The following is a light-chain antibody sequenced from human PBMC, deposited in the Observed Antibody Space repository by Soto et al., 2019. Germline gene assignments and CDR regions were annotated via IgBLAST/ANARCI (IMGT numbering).Light chain of an antibody. Sequence: IHMTKSPSTVVSSGGDRVPITXRGSNSMNKCLSWYPQKTGKATQXXYFXASSLHSVVPSRFSGSACGTEFTLTISSLQAYDMATYCCQQCHRYLTFGQGTKVDI. CDR3: QQCHRYLT. V-gene: IGKV1-5*01. CDR1: NSMNKC. CDR2: XAS. J-gene: IGKJ1*01.